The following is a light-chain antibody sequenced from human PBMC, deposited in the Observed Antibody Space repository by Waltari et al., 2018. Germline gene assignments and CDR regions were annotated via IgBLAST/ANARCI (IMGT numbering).Light chain of an antibody. V-gene: IGKV1-39*01. J-gene: IGKJ3*01. CDR1: QSISSY. Sequence: DIQMTQSPSSLSASVGDRVTITFRASQSISSYLNWYQQKPGKAPKLLIYAASSLQSGVPSRLSGSGSGTDFTLTISSLQPEDFATYYCQQSYSTPPFTFGPGTKVDIK. CDR3: QQSYSTPPFT. CDR2: AAS.